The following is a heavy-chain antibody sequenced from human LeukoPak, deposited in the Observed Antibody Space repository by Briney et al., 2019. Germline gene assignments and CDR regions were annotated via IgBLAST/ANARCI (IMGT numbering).Heavy chain of an antibody. V-gene: IGHV3-23*01. D-gene: IGHD3-16*02. CDR3: ASAVIWGSYRFDI. Sequence: GGSLRLSCAASGFTFSSYGMTWVRQAPGKGLEWVSSMSNGGGSTYYAASVKGRFTISRDNSKNTLYLQMSSLRAEDTAVYYCASAVIWGSYRFDIWGQGTMVTVSS. J-gene: IGHJ3*02. CDR1: GFTFSSYG. CDR2: MSNGGGST.